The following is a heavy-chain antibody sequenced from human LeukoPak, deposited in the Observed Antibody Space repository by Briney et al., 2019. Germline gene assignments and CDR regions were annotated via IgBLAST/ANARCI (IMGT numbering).Heavy chain of an antibody. CDR2: IWYDGSNK. Sequence: GGSLRLSCAASGFTFSSYGMHWVRQAPGKGLEWVAVIWYDGSNKYYADFVKGRFTISRDNSKNTLYLQMNSLRAEDTAVYYCASSTYYYGSGSYYTLGYWGQGTLVTVSS. D-gene: IGHD3-10*01. CDR3: ASSTYYYGSGSYYTLGY. J-gene: IGHJ4*02. CDR1: GFTFSSYG. V-gene: IGHV3-33*01.